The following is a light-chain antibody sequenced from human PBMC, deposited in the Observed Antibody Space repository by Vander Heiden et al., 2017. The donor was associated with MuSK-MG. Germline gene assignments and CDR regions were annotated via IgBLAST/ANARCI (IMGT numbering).Light chain of an antibody. V-gene: IGKV3-11*01. CDR2: DAS. CDR1: KTISSY. Sequence: EIVLTQSPATLSLSPGERSTLSCRSSKTISSYLAWYQQKPGQAPRLLIYDASNRATGIPARFSGSGSGTDFTLTISSLQPEDFAVYYCQQRNSWPITFGQGTRLEIK. J-gene: IGKJ5*01. CDR3: QQRNSWPIT.